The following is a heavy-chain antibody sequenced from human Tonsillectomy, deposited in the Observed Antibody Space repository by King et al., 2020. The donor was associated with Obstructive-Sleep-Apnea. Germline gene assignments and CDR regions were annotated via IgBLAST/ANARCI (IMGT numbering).Heavy chain of an antibody. V-gene: IGHV1-18*04. CDR1: GYTFTNYG. D-gene: IGHD3-22*01. CDR3: ARDYYDSSGYYPQPSDY. CDR2: ISAYNDNT. J-gene: IGHJ4*02. Sequence: QLVQSGAEVKKPGASVKVSCKASGYTFTNYGISWVRQAPGQGLDWMGWISAYNDNTNYAQNLQDRVTMTTDTSTSTAYMKLRSLRSDDTAVYYCARDYYDSSGYYPQPSDYWGQGTLVTVSS.